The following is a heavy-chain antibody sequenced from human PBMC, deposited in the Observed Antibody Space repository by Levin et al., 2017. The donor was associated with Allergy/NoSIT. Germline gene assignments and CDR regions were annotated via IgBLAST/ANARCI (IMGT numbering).Heavy chain of an antibody. Sequence: GGSLRLSCAASGFTFDDYAMHWVRQAPGKGLEWVSGISWNSGSIGYADSVKGRFTISRDNAKNSLYLQMNSLRAEDTALYYCAKDKGGEQGLGPGYWGQGTLVTVSS. D-gene: IGHD6-19*01. J-gene: IGHJ4*02. CDR3: AKDKGGEQGLGPGY. CDR1: GFTFDDYA. V-gene: IGHV3-9*01. CDR2: ISWNSGSI.